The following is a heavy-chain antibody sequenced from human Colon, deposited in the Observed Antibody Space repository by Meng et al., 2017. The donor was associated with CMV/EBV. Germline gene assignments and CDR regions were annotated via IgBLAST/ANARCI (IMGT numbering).Heavy chain of an antibody. D-gene: IGHD1-1*01. V-gene: IGHV1-18*01. J-gene: IGHJ4*02. CDR1: GYTFTSYG. Sequence: QFKLVQSGAEVKEPGASVWFSCRSPGYTFTSYGINWVRQAPGQGLEWMGWISGSTGYTNRAQKFQGRVTMTTDTSTSTAYLALTSLTSNDTAVYYCARGRPNWSGVLDYWGQGTLVTVSS. CDR3: ARGRPNWSGVLDY. CDR2: ISGSTGYT.